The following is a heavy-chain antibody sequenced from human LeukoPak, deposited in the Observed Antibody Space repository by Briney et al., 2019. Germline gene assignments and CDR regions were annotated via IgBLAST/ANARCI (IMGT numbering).Heavy chain of an antibody. CDR2: ISTSATST. Sequence: GGSLRLSCVASGFTFSNYAMSWVRQAPGKGLEWVSAISTSATSTYYADSVKGRFTISRDNSKNTLSLQMNSLRAEDTAVYYCAKSITMLGVVRYFDYWGQGALVTVSS. CDR3: AKSITMLGVVRYFDY. J-gene: IGHJ4*02. CDR1: GFTFSNYA. V-gene: IGHV3-23*01. D-gene: IGHD3-3*01.